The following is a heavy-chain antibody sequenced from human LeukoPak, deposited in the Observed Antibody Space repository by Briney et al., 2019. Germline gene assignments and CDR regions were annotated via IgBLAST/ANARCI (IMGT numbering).Heavy chain of an antibody. V-gene: IGHV3-49*04. CDR1: GFTFSDYY. J-gene: IGHJ4*02. CDR2: IRSKTYGGTP. CDR3: IAYASGGFRD. D-gene: IGHD3-10*01. Sequence: GGSLRLSCAASGFTFSDYYMSWVRQAPGKGLEWVGFIRSKTYGGTPECAASVKDRFIMSRDDSKSIAYLQMDSLKTEDTAIYYCIAYASGGFRDWGQGTLVTVSS.